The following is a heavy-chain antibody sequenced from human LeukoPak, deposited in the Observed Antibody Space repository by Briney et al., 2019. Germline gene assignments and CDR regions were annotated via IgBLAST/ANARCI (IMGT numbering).Heavy chain of an antibody. Sequence: GGSLRLSCAASGFTVSSNYMSWVRQAPGKGLEWVSVIYSGGSTYYADSVKGRFTISRDNSKNTLYLQMNSLRAEDTAVYYCARSTSGSYGHDYYYGMDVWGQGTTVTVSS. J-gene: IGHJ6*02. CDR1: GFTVSSNY. D-gene: IGHD1-26*01. CDR3: ARSTSGSYGHDYYYGMDV. V-gene: IGHV3-66*01. CDR2: IYSGGST.